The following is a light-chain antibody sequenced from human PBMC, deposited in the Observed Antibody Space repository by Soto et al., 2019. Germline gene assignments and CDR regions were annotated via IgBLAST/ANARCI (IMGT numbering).Light chain of an antibody. CDR1: QGLSTY. CDR2: AAS. Sequence: IQLTQSPSSLSASVGDRVTITCRASQGLSTYLAWYQQKPGTAPKLLIYAASTLQSGVPSRFSGSGSGTDFTLTISSLQPEDFATYYWQQHNSYTITFGQGTRLEIK. CDR3: QQHNSYTIT. V-gene: IGKV1-9*01. J-gene: IGKJ5*01.